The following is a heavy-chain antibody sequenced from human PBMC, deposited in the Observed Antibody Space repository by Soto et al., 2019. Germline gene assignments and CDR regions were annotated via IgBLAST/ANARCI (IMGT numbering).Heavy chain of an antibody. Sequence: QVQLVQSGAEVKKPGSLVKVSCKASGGTFSSYAISWVRQAPGQGLEWMGGIIPIFGTANYAQKFQGRVTITADESTSTAYMELSSLRSEDTAVYYCALRPLRRDGYNRGKPFDYWGQGTLVTVSS. D-gene: IGHD5-12*01. V-gene: IGHV1-69*01. CDR1: GGTFSSYA. J-gene: IGHJ4*02. CDR2: IIPIFGTA. CDR3: ALRPLRRDGYNRGKPFDY.